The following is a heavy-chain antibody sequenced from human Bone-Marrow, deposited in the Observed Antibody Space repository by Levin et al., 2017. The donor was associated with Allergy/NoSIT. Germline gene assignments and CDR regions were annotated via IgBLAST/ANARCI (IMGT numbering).Heavy chain of an antibody. V-gene: IGHV3-48*02. CDR3: ARDCPHLSYSSTWYYYYGTDV. CDR2: ISDSSSSI. D-gene: IGHD6-13*01. CDR1: GFTFSNSS. J-gene: IGHJ6*02. Sequence: LSGGSLRLSCAASGFTFSNSSMNWVRQAPGKGLEWVSYISDSSSSIFYADSVKGRFTISRDNAKNSLFLQMNSLRDEDTAVYYCARDCPHLSYSSTWYYYYGTDVWGQGTTVTVSS.